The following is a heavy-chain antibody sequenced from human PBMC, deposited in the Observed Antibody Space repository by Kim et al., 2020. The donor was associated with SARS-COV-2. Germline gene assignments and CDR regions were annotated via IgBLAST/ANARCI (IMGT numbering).Heavy chain of an antibody. J-gene: IGHJ4*02. CDR3: AKDSLGYGRPFEN. V-gene: IGHV3-23*01. Sequence: YYADSVKGRFTISRDNSKNTLSLQMNSLRVEDTAIYFCAKDSLGYGRPFENWGQGTLVSVSS. D-gene: IGHD5-18*01.